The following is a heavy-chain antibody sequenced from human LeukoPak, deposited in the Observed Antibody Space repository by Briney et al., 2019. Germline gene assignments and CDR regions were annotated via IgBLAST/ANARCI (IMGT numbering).Heavy chain of an antibody. V-gene: IGHV3-53*01. D-gene: IGHD3/OR15-3a*01. J-gene: IGHJ4*02. CDR1: GFTVSSNY. Sequence: GGSLRLSCAASGFTVSSNYMSWVRQAPGKGLEGVSVIYSGGSTYYADSVKGRFTISRDNSKNTLYLQMNSLRAEDTAVYYCARYLDGGPRIYYFDYWGQGTLVTVSS. CDR2: IYSGGST. CDR3: ARYLDGGPRIYYFDY.